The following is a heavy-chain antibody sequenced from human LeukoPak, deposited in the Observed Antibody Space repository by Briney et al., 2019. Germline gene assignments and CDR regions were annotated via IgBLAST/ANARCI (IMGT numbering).Heavy chain of an antibody. D-gene: IGHD3-22*01. CDR1: GYTFTGYY. Sequence: ASVKVSCKASGYTFTGYYIHWVRQAPGQGLEWMGWINPNSGGTNYAQNFQGRVTMTRDTSISTAYMELSRLRSDDTAVYYCARTFYDISLAFDTWGQGTMVTVSS. J-gene: IGHJ3*02. V-gene: IGHV1-2*02. CDR2: INPNSGGT. CDR3: ARTFYDISLAFDT.